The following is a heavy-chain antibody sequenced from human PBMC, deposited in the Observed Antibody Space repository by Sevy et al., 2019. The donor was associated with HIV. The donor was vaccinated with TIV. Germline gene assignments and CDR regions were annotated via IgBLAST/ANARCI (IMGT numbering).Heavy chain of an antibody. CDR3: AKGGGGHYDPDEIGYYFYYYNMDV. V-gene: IGHV3-23*01. CDR2: ISGSGTRT. J-gene: IGHJ6*03. Sequence: GGSLRLSCAVSGFSFDSYGMTWVRQAPGKGLEWVSGISGSGTRTYYADYVKGRFSISRENSKNRLYLQMNSLRSEDTAIYYCAKGGGGHYDPDEIGYYFYYYNMDVWGKGTTVTVSS. D-gene: IGHD3-22*01. CDR1: GFSFDSYG.